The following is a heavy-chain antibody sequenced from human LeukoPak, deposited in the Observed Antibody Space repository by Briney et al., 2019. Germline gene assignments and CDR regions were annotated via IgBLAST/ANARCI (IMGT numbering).Heavy chain of an antibody. CDR3: ARARTHYGNYVAYFDY. CDR2: ITYSGTT. D-gene: IGHD3-16*01. CDR1: GDSLSPYY. J-gene: IGHJ4*02. Sequence: SETLSLTCTVSGDSLSPYYWIWIRQSPGQGLDWIGYITYSGTTKFNPSLESRVTMSVDTSKNQLSMTLSSVTAADTAVYFCARARTHYGNYVAYFDYWGQGTLVTVSS. V-gene: IGHV4-59*01.